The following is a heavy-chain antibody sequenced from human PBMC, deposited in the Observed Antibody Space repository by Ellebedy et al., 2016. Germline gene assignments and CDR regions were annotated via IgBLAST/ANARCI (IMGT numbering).Heavy chain of an antibody. D-gene: IGHD2-21*01. Sequence: GESLKISCAASGFTFSTYWMHWVRQVPGKGLVRVSHVKSDGSATDYADSVKGRFTISRDNAKNTLYLQMSSLRVEDTALYYCVRELRLWSRQGAFDYWGQGTLVTVSS. V-gene: IGHV3-74*01. CDR1: GFTFSTYW. CDR3: VRELRLWSRQGAFDY. J-gene: IGHJ4*02. CDR2: VKSDGSAT.